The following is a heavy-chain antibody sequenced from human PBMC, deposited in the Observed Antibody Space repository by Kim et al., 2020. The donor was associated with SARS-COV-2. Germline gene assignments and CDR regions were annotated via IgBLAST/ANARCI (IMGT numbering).Heavy chain of an antibody. J-gene: IGHJ6*02. CDR1: GGSISSYY. Sequence: SETLSLTCTVSGGSISSYYWSWIRQPPGKGLEWIGYIYYSGSTNYNPSLKSRVTISVDTSKNQFSLKLSSATAADTAVYYCARHSSSWDGMDVWGQGTTVTVSS. CDR3: ARHSSSWDGMDV. D-gene: IGHD6-13*01. V-gene: IGHV4-59*08. CDR2: IYYSGST.